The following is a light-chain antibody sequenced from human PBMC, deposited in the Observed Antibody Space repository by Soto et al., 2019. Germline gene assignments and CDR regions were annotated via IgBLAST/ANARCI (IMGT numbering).Light chain of an antibody. CDR3: QHYDTYSPMWT. CDR1: QSINW. V-gene: IGKV1-5*03. Sequence: DIQLAQSPSTLSASVGDRITITCRATQSINWLAWYQQKPGKAPKLLIFEASRLESGVPSRFSGSGSETEFTLTISSLQPDDFGTYYCQHYDTYSPMWTFGQGTKVDIK. CDR2: EAS. J-gene: IGKJ1*01.